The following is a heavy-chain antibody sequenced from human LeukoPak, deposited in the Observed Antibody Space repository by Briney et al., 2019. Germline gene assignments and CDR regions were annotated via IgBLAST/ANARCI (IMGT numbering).Heavy chain of an antibody. D-gene: IGHD5-18*01. CDR3: ATLTADTAMVTALDI. CDR2: FDPEDGET. Sequence: GASVKVSCKVSGYTLTELSMHWVRQAPGKGLEWMGGFDPEDGETIYAQKFQGRVTMTEDTSTDTAYMELSSLRSEDTAVYYCATLTADTAMVTALDIWGQGTMVTVSS. V-gene: IGHV1-24*01. CDR1: GYTLTELS. J-gene: IGHJ3*02.